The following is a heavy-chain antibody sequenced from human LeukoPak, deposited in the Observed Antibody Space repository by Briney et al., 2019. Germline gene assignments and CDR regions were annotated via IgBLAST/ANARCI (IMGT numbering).Heavy chain of an antibody. CDR3: ARERYRGAVVDY. V-gene: IGHV4-61*02. CDR1: GGSISSGSYY. CDR2: IYTSGST. D-gene: IGHD1-26*01. J-gene: IGHJ4*02. Sequence: TSETLSLTCTVSGGSISSGSYYWSWIRQPAGKGLEWIGRIYTSGSTNYNPSLKSRVTISVDTSKNQFSLKLSSVTAADTAVYYCARERYRGAVVDYWGQGTLVTVSS.